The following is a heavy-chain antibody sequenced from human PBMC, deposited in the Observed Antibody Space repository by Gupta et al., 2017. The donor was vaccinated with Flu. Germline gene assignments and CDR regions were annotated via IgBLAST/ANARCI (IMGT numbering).Heavy chain of an antibody. CDR1: GGSVNVFSYF. Sequence: QMQLQESGPRLVKPSQTLSLTCPVSGGSVNVFSYFWSWIRQEPGKGLEWIGYVHSSGTAYYNPSLRSRLMMSIDTSKNEFSLEVTSVTAADTAIYYCARRGTYFFDFWGQGALVTVSS. V-gene: IGHV4-31*03. CDR2: VHSSGTA. J-gene: IGHJ4*02. CDR3: ARRGTYFFDF.